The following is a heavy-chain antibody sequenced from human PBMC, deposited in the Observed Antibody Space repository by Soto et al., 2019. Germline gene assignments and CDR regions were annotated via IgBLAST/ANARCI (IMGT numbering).Heavy chain of an antibody. CDR2: ISSSTNYI. J-gene: IGHJ5*02. CDR3: ARPKAPFIAADWFDH. Sequence: GGSLRLSCAASEFSFSDYAMSWLRQAPGKGLEWVSSISSSTNYIYYADSVKGRFTISRDNAQNSLFLQMDSLRAEDTAVYFCARPKAPFIAADWFDHWGEGTLVTVSS. V-gene: IGHV3-21*01. CDR1: EFSFSDYA. D-gene: IGHD6-25*01.